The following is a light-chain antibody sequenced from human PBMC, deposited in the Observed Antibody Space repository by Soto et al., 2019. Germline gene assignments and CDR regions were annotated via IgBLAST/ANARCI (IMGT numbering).Light chain of an antibody. CDR2: KAS. J-gene: IGKJ1*01. CDR1: QTISSW. V-gene: IGKV1-5*03. Sequence: DIQMTQSPSTLSGSVGDRVTITCRASQTISSWLAWYQQKPGKAPKLLIYKASTLKSGVTSRFSGSGSGTEFTLTISSLQPDDFATDYCQHYNSYSEAFGQGTKVERK. CDR3: QHYNSYSEA.